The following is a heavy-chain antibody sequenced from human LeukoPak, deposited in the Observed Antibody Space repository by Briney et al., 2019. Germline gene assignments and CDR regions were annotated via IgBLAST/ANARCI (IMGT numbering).Heavy chain of an antibody. CDR1: GFTFDDYA. D-gene: IGHD3-10*01. CDR2: ISWNSGSI. Sequence: GGSLRLSCAASGFTFDDYAMHWVRQAPGKGLEWVSGISWNSGSIGYADSVKGRFTISRDNAKNSLYLQMNSLRAEDTAVYYCARALGYYGSGSYYKSPHDAFDIWGQGTMVTVSS. CDR3: ARALGYYGSGSYYKSPHDAFDI. J-gene: IGHJ3*02. V-gene: IGHV3-9*01.